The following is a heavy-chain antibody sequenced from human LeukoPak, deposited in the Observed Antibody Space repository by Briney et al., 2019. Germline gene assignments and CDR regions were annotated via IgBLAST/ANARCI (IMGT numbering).Heavy chain of an antibody. J-gene: IGHJ6*02. V-gene: IGHV3-13*01. CDR3: AREYVLAVAGTNYYYGMDV. Sequence: PGGSLRLSCAASGFTLSNYDMPWVRQRPGKGLEWVSIIGTAGDTYYADSVKGRFTISRESAMNSLYLQMNSLRGGDTAVYYYAREYVLAVAGTNYYYGMDVWGQGTAVTVSS. D-gene: IGHD6-19*01. CDR2: IGTAGDT. CDR1: GFTLSNYD.